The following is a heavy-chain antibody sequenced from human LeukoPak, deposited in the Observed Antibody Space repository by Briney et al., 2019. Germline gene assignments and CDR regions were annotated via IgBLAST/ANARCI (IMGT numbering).Heavy chain of an antibody. CDR1: GGTFSSYA. D-gene: IGHD6-19*01. CDR2: IIPIFGTA. V-gene: IGHV1-69*06. J-gene: IGHJ4*02. Sequence: SVKVSCKASGGTFSSYAISWVRQAPGQGLEWMGGIIPIFGTANYAQKFQGRVTITADKSTSTAYMELSSLRSDDTAVYYCARAEQWLAWGYFDYWGQGTLVTVSS. CDR3: ARAEQWLAWGYFDY.